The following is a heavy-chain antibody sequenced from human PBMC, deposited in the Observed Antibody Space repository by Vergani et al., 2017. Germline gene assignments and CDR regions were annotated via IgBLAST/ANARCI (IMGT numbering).Heavy chain of an antibody. D-gene: IGHD5-12*01. Sequence: QVQLVESGGGVVQPGRSLRLSCAASGFTFSSYGMHWVRQAPGKGLEWVAVISYDGSNKYYADSVKGRFTISRDNSKKPLYLQMNSLRAEDTAVYYCAKDGVSGYDLRNLYYYYMNVWSEGSTVTVYS. CDR2: ISYDGSNK. CDR3: AKDGVSGYDLRNLYYYYMNV. CDR1: GFTFSSYG. V-gene: IGHV3-30*18. J-gene: IGHJ6*03.